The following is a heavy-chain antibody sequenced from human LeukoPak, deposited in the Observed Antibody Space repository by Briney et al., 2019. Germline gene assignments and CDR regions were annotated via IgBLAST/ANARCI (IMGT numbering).Heavy chain of an antibody. CDR3: ARVGMITFGGVADYFDY. D-gene: IGHD3-16*01. J-gene: IGHJ4*02. V-gene: IGHV4-38-2*01. CDR2: IYHSGST. CDR1: GYSISRGYY. Sequence: SETLSLTCAVSGYSISRGYYWGWIRQPPGKGLEWIGSIYHSGSTYYNPSLKSRVTISVDTSKNQFSLKLSSVTAADTAVYYCARVGMITFGGVADYFDYWGQGTLVTVSS.